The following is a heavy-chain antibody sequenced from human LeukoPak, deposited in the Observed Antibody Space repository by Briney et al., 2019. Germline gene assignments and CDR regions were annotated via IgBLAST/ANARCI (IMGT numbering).Heavy chain of an antibody. D-gene: IGHD2-2*02. CDR2: IYYSGST. J-gene: IGHJ4*02. CDR1: GGSISSGDYY. CDR3: ARVSLDCSSTSCYTLFDY. V-gene: IGHV4-30-4*08. Sequence: SETLSLTCTVSGGSISSGDYYWSWIRQPPGKGLEWIGYIYYSGSTYYNPSLKSRVTISVDTSKNQFSLKLSSVTAADTAVYYYARVSLDCSSTSCYTLFDYWGQGTLVTVSS.